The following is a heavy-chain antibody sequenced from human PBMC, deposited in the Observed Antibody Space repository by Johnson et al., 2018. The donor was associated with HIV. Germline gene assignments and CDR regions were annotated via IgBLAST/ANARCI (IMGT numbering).Heavy chain of an antibody. CDR2: LYSGGDI. CDR1: GLTISDNY. D-gene: IGHD3/OR15-3a*01. V-gene: IGHV3-66*01. Sequence: VQLVESGGGVVQPGGSLRLSCAASGLTISDNYMSWVRQAPGKGLEWVAVLYSGGDIYYADSVKVRFIIPRDNAKNSLYLQMNSLRAEDTAVYYCAKGFFELDDAFDIWGQGTMVTVSS. CDR3: AKGFFELDDAFDI. J-gene: IGHJ3*02.